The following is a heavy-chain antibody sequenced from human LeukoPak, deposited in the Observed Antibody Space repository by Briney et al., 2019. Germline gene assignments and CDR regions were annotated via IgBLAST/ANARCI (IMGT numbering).Heavy chain of an antibody. Sequence: GGSLRLSCAASGFTFSSYSMNWVRQAPGKGLEWVSYISSSSSTIYYADSVKGRFTISRDNAKNSLYLQMNSLRAEDTAVYYCARRDSGSYYVLVGAFGIWGQGTMVTVSS. D-gene: IGHD1-26*01. V-gene: IGHV3-48*01. CDR3: ARRDSGSYYVLVGAFGI. CDR2: ISSSSSTI. J-gene: IGHJ3*02. CDR1: GFTFSSYS.